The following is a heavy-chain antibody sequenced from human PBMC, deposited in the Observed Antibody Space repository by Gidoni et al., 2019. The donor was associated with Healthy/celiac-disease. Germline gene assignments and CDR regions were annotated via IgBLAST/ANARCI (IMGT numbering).Heavy chain of an antibody. J-gene: IGHJ6*02. CDR3: AKVDTAMLYGMDV. CDR2: MSGSGGRT. V-gene: IGHV3-23*04. Sequence: EVQLVESGGGLVQPGGSLRLSCAASGFTFSSYAMSGVRQATGKWLEWVSAMSGSGGRTYYEDSVKGRFTISRDNSKNTLYLQMNSLRAEDTAVYYCAKVDTAMLYGMDVWGQGTTVTVSS. CDR1: GFTFSSYA. D-gene: IGHD5-18*01.